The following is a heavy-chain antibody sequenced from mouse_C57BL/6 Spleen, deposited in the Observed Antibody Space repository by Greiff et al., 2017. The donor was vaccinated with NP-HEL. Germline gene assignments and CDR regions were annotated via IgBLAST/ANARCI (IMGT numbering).Heavy chain of an antibody. J-gene: IGHJ4*01. CDR2: IWSDGST. V-gene: IGHV2-6-1*01. CDR1: GFSLTSYG. CDR3: ARQSIYYYGSSYPYYAMDY. D-gene: IGHD1-1*01. Sequence: VKLVESGPGLVAPSQSLSITCTVSGFSLTSYGVHWVRQPPGKGLEWLVVIWSDGSTTYNSALKSRLSISKDNSKSQVFLKMNSLQTDDTAMYYCARQSIYYYGSSYPYYAMDYWGQGTSVTVSS.